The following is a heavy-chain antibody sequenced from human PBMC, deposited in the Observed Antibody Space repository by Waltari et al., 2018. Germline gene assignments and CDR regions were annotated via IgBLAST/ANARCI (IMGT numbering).Heavy chain of an antibody. V-gene: IGHV4-39*01. Sequence: QLQLQESGPGLVKPSETLSLSCNVSGASISAGSYYWGWIRQPPGKGLEWIGSIYNDGTTHYSPSLKSRVSISLDASKNQFSLKLSSVTAADTAVYYCARGREYYDSSGPSRSYYFDYWGQGTLVTVSS. CDR1: GASISAGSYY. CDR3: ARGREYYDSSGPSRSYYFDY. J-gene: IGHJ4*02. CDR2: IYNDGTT. D-gene: IGHD3-22*01.